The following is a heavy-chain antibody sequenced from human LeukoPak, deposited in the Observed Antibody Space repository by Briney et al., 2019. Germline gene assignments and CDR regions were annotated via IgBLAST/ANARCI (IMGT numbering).Heavy chain of an antibody. D-gene: IGHD4-17*01. CDR2: IYHSGST. Sequence: PSETLSLTCTVSGYSISSGYYWGWIRQPPGKGLEWIGSIYHSGSTYYNPSLKSRVTISVDTSKNQFSLKLSSVTAADTAVYYCARASRKVTTVTTSGYFDYWGQGTLVTVSS. CDR1: GYSISSGYY. J-gene: IGHJ4*02. CDR3: ARASRKVTTVTTSGYFDY. V-gene: IGHV4-38-2*02.